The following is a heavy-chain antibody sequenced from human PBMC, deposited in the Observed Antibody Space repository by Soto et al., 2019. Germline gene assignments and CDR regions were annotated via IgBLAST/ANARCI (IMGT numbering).Heavy chain of an antibody. V-gene: IGHV1-69*18. CDR1: GGTLISFP. J-gene: IGHJ3*02. CDR3: ARGLGDEEFDN. CDR2: FIPSNDKI. D-gene: IGHD1-26*01. Sequence: QVQLVQSGPEVKQPGSSGTDSCTASGGTLISFPIYWVRQAPGQGFEGMGSFIPSNDKINYSQTCQDRVTPTADESSNTASMELCSLTSDDADVYYGARGLGDEEFDNWGQGTLVTISS.